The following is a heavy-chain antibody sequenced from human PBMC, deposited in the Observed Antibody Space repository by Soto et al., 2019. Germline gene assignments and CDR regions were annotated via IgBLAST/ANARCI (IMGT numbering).Heavy chain of an antibody. J-gene: IGHJ4*02. CDR3: GADVPIAGGGEIDY. D-gene: IGHD2-21*01. CDR1: GFIFSNAW. CDR2: IKSNYEGGTT. V-gene: IGHV3-15*01. Sequence: EVQLVESGGGLVKPGGSLRLSRGASGFIFSNAWVNWVPPAPGKGLGGVGPIKSNYEGGTTEHAAPVKGRFNIAKDDSRNSLHLQMDSLKSEDAGVYYCGADVPIAGGGEIDYWGQGTLVTVSS.